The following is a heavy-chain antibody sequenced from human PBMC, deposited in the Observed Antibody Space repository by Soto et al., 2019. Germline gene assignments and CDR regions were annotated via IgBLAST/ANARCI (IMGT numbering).Heavy chain of an antibody. CDR3: ARVGIAASYNWFDP. V-gene: IGHV3-23*01. J-gene: IGHJ5*02. CDR1: GFSFNSHA. D-gene: IGHD6-13*01. Sequence: GGSLRLSCAASGFSFNSHAMTWVRQAPGRGLEWVAAINSGVDAFYADSVKGRFTISRDNSKDTLYLQMNSLRAEDTAVYYCARVGIAASYNWFDPWGQGTLVTVSS. CDR2: INSGVDA.